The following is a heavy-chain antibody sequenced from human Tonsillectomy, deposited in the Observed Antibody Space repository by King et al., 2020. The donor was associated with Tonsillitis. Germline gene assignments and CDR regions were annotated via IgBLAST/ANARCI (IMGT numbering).Heavy chain of an antibody. D-gene: IGHD5-18*01. CDR3: ARGLYSGGGGGMDV. CDR1: GGSISSYY. J-gene: IGHJ6*02. Sequence: QLQESGPGLVKPSETLSLTCTVSGGSISSYYWSWIRQPPGKGLEWIGYIYYSGSTNYNPSLKSRVTISVDTSKNQFSLKLSSVTAADTAVYYCARGLYSGGGGGMDVWGQGTTVTVSS. V-gene: IGHV4-59*01. CDR2: IYYSGST.